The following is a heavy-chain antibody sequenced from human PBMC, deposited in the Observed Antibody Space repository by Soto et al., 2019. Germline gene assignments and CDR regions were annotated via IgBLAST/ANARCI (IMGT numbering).Heavy chain of an antibody. CDR2: MNPNSGST. CDR1: GYTFTSYD. J-gene: IGHJ6*02. CDR3: AFGAIRGVTAVYYDMDV. D-gene: IGHD2-21*02. Sequence: ASVKVSCKASGYTFTSYDINWVRQATGQGLEWMGWMNPNSGSTGYAQKFQGRVTMTRNTSISTAYMELSSLRSEDTAVYYCAFGAIRGVTAVYYDMDVWGQGTKVTVSS. V-gene: IGHV1-8*01.